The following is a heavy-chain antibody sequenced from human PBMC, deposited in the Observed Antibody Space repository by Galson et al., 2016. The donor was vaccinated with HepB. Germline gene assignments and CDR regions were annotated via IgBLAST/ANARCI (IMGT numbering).Heavy chain of an antibody. CDR1: GFTSSNYG. CDR2: IWYDGSNK. V-gene: IGHV3-33*01. CDR3: ARDYLPGYSSSPTPPTYNMDV. J-gene: IGHJ6*02. Sequence: SLRLSCAASGFTSSNYGMHWVRQAPGKGLEWVAVIWYDGSNKYYADSVKGRFTISRDNSKNTLYLQMNSLRAEDTAVYYCARDYLPGYSSSPTPPTYNMDVWGQGTTVTVSS. D-gene: IGHD6-13*01.